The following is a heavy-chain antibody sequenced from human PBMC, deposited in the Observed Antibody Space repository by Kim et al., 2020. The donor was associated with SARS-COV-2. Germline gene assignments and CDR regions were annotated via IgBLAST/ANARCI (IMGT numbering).Heavy chain of an antibody. J-gene: IGHJ5*02. CDR1: GGSISSGGYY. Sequence: SETLSLTCTVSGGSISSGGYYWSWIRQHPGKGLEWIGYIYYSGSTYYNPSLKSRVTISVDTSKNQFSLKLSSVTAADTAVYYCARSPRDDTWFDPWGQGTLVTVSS. V-gene: IGHV4-31*03. CDR3: ARSPRDDTWFDP. CDR2: IYYSGST.